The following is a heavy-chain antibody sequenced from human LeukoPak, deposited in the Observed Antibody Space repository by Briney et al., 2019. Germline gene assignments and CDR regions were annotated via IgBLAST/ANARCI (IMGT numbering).Heavy chain of an antibody. Sequence: SETLSLTCTVSGDTIGNYHWSWIRQPAGKGLEWIAQIHSSGSTNYNPPLKSRVSMSIDTTEDQVSLTIRSVTAADTAFYYCARRDINSGWSFDDWGQGILVTVSS. V-gene: IGHV4-4*07. CDR2: IHSSGST. D-gene: IGHD6-19*01. J-gene: IGHJ4*02. CDR1: GDTIGNYH. CDR3: ARRDINSGWSFDD.